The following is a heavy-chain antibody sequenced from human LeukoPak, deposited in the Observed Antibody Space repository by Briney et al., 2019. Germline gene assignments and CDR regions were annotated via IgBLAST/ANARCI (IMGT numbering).Heavy chain of an antibody. CDR2: ISGSGGST. V-gene: IGHV3-23*01. J-gene: IGHJ4*02. CDR3: AKEFHARLSIAVAFDY. CDR1: GFTVSSNY. Sequence: GGSLRLSCAASGFTVSSNYMSWVRQAPGKGLEWVSAISGSGGSTYYADSVKGRFTISRDNSKNPLYLQMNSLRAEDTAVYYCAKEFHARLSIAVAFDYWGQGTLVTVSS. D-gene: IGHD6-19*01.